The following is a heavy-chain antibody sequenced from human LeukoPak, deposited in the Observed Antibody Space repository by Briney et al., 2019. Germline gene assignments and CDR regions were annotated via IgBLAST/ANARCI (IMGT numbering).Heavy chain of an antibody. CDR2: ISGSGGST. Sequence: PGGTLRLSCAASGFTFSSYGMSWVRQAPGKGLEWVPAISGSGGSTYYADSVKGRFTISRDNSKNTLYLQMNSLRAEDTAVYYCAKDSWSGFIFDYWGQGTLVTVSS. D-gene: IGHD3-3*01. J-gene: IGHJ4*02. CDR1: GFTFSSYG. V-gene: IGHV3-23*01. CDR3: AKDSWSGFIFDY.